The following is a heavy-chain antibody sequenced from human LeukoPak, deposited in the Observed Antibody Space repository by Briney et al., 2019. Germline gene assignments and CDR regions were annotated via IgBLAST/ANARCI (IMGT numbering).Heavy chain of an antibody. CDR3: ARQLITFGGVIGYDAFDI. Sequence: SETLSLTCAVSGGSISSGGYSWSWIRQPPGKGLEWIGYIYHSGSTYYNPSLKSRVTMSVDTSKNQFSLRLNSVTAADTAMYYCARQLITFGGVIGYDAFDIWGQGTMVTVSS. V-gene: IGHV4-30-2*01. J-gene: IGHJ3*02. CDR2: IYHSGST. D-gene: IGHD3-16*02. CDR1: GGSISSGGYS.